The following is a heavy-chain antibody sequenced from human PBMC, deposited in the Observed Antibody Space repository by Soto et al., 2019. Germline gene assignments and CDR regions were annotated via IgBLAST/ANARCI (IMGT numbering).Heavy chain of an antibody. Sequence: SETLSLTCTVSGGSISSGDYYWSWIRQPPGKGLEWIGYIYYSGSTYYNPSLKSRVTISVDTSKNQFSLKLSSVTAADTAVYYCARERLPTSTRGDRCFDYWGQGTLVTVSS. D-gene: IGHD3-16*02. J-gene: IGHJ4*02. V-gene: IGHV4-30-4*01. CDR3: ARERLPTSTRGDRCFDY. CDR1: GGSISSGDYY. CDR2: IYYSGST.